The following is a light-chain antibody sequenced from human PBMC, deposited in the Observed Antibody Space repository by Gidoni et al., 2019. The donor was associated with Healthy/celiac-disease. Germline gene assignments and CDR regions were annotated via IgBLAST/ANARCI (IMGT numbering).Light chain of an antibody. CDR3: QQYNSYPYT. Sequence: DIQMTQSPSTLSASVGDRVTITCRASQSISSWLAWYQQKPGKAPKLLIYDASSLESGVPSRFSGSGSGTEFTLTISSLQPDDFATYYCQQYNSYPYTFGQGTKREIK. V-gene: IGKV1-5*01. J-gene: IGKJ2*01. CDR1: QSISSW. CDR2: DAS.